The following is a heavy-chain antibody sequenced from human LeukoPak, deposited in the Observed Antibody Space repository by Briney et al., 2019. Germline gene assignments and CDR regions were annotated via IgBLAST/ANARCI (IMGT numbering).Heavy chain of an antibody. D-gene: IGHD5-18*01. V-gene: IGHV1-46*01. J-gene: IGHJ4*02. CDR3: ARAKRGYSYGYYHYFDY. CDR1: GYTFTSYY. CDR2: INPSGGST. Sequence: ASVKVSCKASGYTFTSYYMHWVRQAPGQGLEWVGVINPSGGSTSYAQKFQGRVTMTRDMSTSTVYMELSSLRAEDTAVYYCARAKRGYSYGYYHYFDYWGQGTLVTVSS.